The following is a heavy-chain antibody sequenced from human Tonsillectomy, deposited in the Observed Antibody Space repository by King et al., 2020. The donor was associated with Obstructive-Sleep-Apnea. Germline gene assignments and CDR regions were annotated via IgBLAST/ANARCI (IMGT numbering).Heavy chain of an antibody. J-gene: IGHJ4*02. D-gene: IGHD4-17*01. CDR3: ASLTTVTPLFDY. CDR2: INSDGSST. V-gene: IGHV3-74*01. CDR1: EFTFSTYW. Sequence: VQLVESGGGLVQPGGSLRLSCAASEFTFSTYWMHWVRQAPGKGLVWVSRINSDGSSTSYADSVKGRFTISRDNAKNTLYLQMNSLRAEDTAVYYCASLTTVTPLFDYWGQGTLVTVSS.